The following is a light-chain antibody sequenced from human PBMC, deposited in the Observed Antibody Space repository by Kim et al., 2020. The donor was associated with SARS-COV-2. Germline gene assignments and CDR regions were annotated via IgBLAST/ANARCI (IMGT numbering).Light chain of an antibody. CDR3: QAWDSSTAYF. J-gene: IGLJ1*01. CDR1: KLGDKY. V-gene: IGLV3-1*01. Sequence: SYELTQPPSVSVSPGQTASITCSGDKLGDKYACWYQQKPGQSPVLVIYQDSKRPSGIPERFSGSNYGNTATLTISGTQAMDEADYYCQAWDSSTAYFFG. CDR2: QDS.